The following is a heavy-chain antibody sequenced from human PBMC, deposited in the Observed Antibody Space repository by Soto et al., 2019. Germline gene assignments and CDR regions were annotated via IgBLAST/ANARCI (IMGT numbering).Heavy chain of an antibody. CDR1: GYTFTSYV. Sequence: ASVKVSCKASGYTFTSYVMHWVRQAPGQRLEWMGWINAGNGNTKYSQRFQGRVTITRDTSASTAYMELSSLRSEDTAVYYCAKETHSSGYGSYFDYWGQGTLVTVSS. D-gene: IGHD3-22*01. CDR3: AKETHSSGYGSYFDY. V-gene: IGHV1-3*01. J-gene: IGHJ4*02. CDR2: INAGNGNT.